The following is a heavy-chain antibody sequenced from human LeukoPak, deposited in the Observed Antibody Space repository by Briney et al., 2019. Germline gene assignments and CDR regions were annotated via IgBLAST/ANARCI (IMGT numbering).Heavy chain of an antibody. CDR3: ARDITMVRGVIINDY. CDR2: INPNSGGT. J-gene: IGHJ4*02. CDR1: GYSFTQSG. D-gene: IGHD3-10*01. V-gene: IGHV1-2*04. Sequence: GASVKVSCKTSGYSFTQSGITWVRQAPGQGLEWMGWINPNSGGTNYAQKFQGWVTMTRDTSISTAYMELSSLRSEDTAVYYCARDITMVRGVIINDYWGQGTLVTVSS.